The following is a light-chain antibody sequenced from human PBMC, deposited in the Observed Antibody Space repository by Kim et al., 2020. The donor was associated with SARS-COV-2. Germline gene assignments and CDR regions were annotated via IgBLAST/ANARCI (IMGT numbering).Light chain of an antibody. CDR2: GAS. V-gene: IGKV3-15*01. CDR3: QQCNSWPWT. CDR1: QSVSRN. J-gene: IGKJ1*01. Sequence: VSPGETATLSCRASQSVSRNLAWYHHKPGQAPRLLIYGASTRATGISARFSGSGSETEFTLTISSLQSEDFGDYYCQQCNSWPWTFGQGTKVDIK.